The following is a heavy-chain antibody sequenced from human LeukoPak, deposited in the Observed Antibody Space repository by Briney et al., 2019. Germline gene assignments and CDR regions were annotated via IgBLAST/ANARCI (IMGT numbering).Heavy chain of an antibody. CDR3: AGEMATVKWEPYYCDY. Sequence: PSETLSLTCTVSGGSISSYYWSWIRQPAGKGLEWIGRIYTSGSTNYNPSLKSRVTMSVDTSKNQFSLKLSSVTAADTAVYYCAGEMATVKWEPYYCDYWGQGTLVTVSS. CDR1: GGSISSYY. J-gene: IGHJ4*02. D-gene: IGHD5-24*01. CDR2: IYTSGST. V-gene: IGHV4-4*07.